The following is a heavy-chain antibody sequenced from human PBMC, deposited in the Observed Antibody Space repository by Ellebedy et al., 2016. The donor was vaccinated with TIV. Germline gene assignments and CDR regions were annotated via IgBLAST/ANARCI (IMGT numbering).Heavy chain of an antibody. Sequence: SETLSLXXAVSGGSISSSNWWSWVRQPPGKGLEWIGEIYHSGSTNYHPSLKSRVTISVDKSKNQFSLKLSSVTAADTAVYYCARVIGAAGFYYYYYGMDVWGQGTTVTVSS. CDR2: IYHSGST. CDR3: ARVIGAAGFYYYYYGMDV. J-gene: IGHJ6*02. D-gene: IGHD6-13*01. CDR1: GGSISSSNW. V-gene: IGHV4-4*02.